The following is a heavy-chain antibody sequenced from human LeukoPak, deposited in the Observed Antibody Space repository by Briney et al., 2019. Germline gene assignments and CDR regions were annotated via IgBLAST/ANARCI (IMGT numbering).Heavy chain of an antibody. Sequence: ASVTVSCKPAGYTFTSYDIIWVRQASGQGLEWMGWMNPNSGHTGYAQKFQGRVTMTRTTSIRTAYMELTSLTSEDSAAYYCARSIVGVRKRNDYWGQGTLVTVSS. CDR1: GYTFTSYD. D-gene: IGHD1-26*01. CDR3: ARSIVGVRKRNDY. J-gene: IGHJ4*02. V-gene: IGHV1-8*01. CDR2: MNPNSGHT.